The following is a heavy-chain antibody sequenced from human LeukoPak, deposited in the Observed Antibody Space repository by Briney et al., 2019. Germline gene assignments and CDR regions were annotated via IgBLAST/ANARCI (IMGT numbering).Heavy chain of an antibody. D-gene: IGHD3-22*01. Sequence: QAGGSLRLSCAGSGFIFNNYAMHWVRHPPGKGLEWVSGISWNSGSIDYADSVKGRFTISRDNAKNSLYLQMNSLRAEDTALYYCAKDNAPGYYDSSGYYYDWYFDIWGRGTLVTVSS. J-gene: IGHJ2*01. CDR3: AKDNAPGYYDSSGYYYDWYFDI. CDR2: ISWNSGSI. CDR1: GFIFNNYA. V-gene: IGHV3-9*01.